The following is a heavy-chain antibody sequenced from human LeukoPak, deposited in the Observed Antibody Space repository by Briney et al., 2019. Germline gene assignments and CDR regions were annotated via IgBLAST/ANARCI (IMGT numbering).Heavy chain of an antibody. V-gene: IGHV3-30*18. CDR1: GFTFSSYG. CDR2: ISYDGSNK. D-gene: IGHD4-17*01. CDR3: AKDLYQGYGDYGYYYYYGMDV. J-gene: IGHJ6*02. Sequence: GGSLRLSCAASGFTFSSYGMHWVRQAPGKALEWVAVISYDGSNKYYADSVKGRFTISRDNSKNTLYLQMDSLRAEDTAVYYCAKDLYQGYGDYGYYYYYGMDVWGQGTTVTVSS.